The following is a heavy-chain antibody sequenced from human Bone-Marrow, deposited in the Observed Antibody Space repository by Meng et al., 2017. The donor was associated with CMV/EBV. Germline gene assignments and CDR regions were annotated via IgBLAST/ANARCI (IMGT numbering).Heavy chain of an antibody. J-gene: IGHJ4*02. CDR2: IYPDDSDT. D-gene: IGHD2-15*01. V-gene: IGHV5-51*01. CDR1: GYSFSTYW. CDR3: ARRDIKSSNPGYFEF. Sequence: GESLKISCQGSGYSFSTYWIGWVRQMPGKGLEWMGIIYPDDSDTRYSPSFQGQVTISADRSISTAYLQWSSLKASDTAIYYCARRDIKSSNPGYFEFWGQGALVTVSS.